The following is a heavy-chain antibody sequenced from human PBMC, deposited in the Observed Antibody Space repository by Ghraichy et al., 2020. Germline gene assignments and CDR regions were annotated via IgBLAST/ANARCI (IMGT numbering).Heavy chain of an antibody. CDR1: GFTFNRYW. CDR2: LKRDGSEK. CDR3: ARVACTSTGCFRLLYFDY. J-gene: IGHJ4*02. V-gene: IGHV3-7*01. D-gene: IGHD2-2*01. Sequence: GGSLRLSCAPSGFTFNRYWMSWVRQAPGKWPEWVAHLKRDGSEKYYVDSVKGRFTISRDNAKNSAYLQLNSLRAEDTAVYYCARVACTSTGCFRLLYFDYWGQGTLVTVSS.